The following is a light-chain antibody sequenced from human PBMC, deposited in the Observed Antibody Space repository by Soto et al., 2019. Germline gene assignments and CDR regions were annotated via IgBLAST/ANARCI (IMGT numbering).Light chain of an antibody. CDR2: GAS. J-gene: IGKJ1*01. Sequence: EIVMTQSPATLSVSPWEIATLSFRSSQSVSSNLAWYQQKPGQAPRLLIYGASTRATGIPARFSGSGSGTEFTLTISSLQSEDFAVYYCQQRSNWPPWTFGQGTKVDIK. V-gene: IGKV3-15*01. CDR1: QSVSSN. CDR3: QQRSNWPPWT.